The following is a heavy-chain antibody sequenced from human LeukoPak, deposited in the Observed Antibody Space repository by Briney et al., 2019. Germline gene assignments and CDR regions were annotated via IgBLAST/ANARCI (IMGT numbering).Heavy chain of an antibody. V-gene: IGHV1-18*01. CDR1: GYTFTRYG. CDR3: ARDRAVATIGGIDY. J-gene: IGHJ4*02. Sequence: GASVKVSCKASGYTFTRYGISWVRQAPGQGLEWMGWISGYNGNTNYAQKLQGRVTMTTDTSTSTAYMELRSLRSDDTAVYYCARDRAVATIGGIDYWGQGTLVTVSS. D-gene: IGHD5-12*01. CDR2: ISGYNGNT.